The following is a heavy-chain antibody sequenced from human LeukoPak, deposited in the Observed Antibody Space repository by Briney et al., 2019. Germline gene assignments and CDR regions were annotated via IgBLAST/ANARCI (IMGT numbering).Heavy chain of an antibody. Sequence: GGSLRLSCAASGFTFSSYTISWVRQAPGKGLEWVSAISGSGGNTYYADSVKGRFTISRDNSKNTVFLQMNSLRAEDTAVYYCARPDYGGNRYAFDIWGQGSMVTVSS. CDR3: ARPDYGGNRYAFDI. CDR1: GFTFSSYT. D-gene: IGHD4-23*01. V-gene: IGHV3-23*01. J-gene: IGHJ3*02. CDR2: ISGSGGNT.